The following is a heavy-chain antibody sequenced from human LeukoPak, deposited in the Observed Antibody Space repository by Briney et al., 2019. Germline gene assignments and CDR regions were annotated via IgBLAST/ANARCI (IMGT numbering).Heavy chain of an antibody. CDR1: GVSVSSYY. D-gene: IGHD5-12*01. V-gene: IGHV4-59*02. CDR3: ARAGGYNYHFEN. Sequence: SETLSLTCTVSGVSVSSYYWNWIRQSPGKRLEWIGYMFYSGSAKYNPSLKSRVTISVDSSKNHFSLKLGSVTAADTAVYYCARAGGYNYHFENWGQGIPVAVSS. J-gene: IGHJ4*02. CDR2: MFYSGSA.